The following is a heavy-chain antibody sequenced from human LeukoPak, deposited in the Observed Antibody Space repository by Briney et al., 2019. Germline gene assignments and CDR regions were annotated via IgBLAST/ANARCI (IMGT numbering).Heavy chain of an antibody. Sequence: ATVKLSCKASGYTFTSYGISWVRQAPGQGLEWMGWISAYNGNTNYAQKLQGRVTMATDTSTSTAYMELRSLRSDDTAVYYCARVGEPDTGIAAAGTDAYYYYGMDVWGQGTTVTVSS. CDR2: ISAYNGNT. V-gene: IGHV1-18*01. J-gene: IGHJ6*02. CDR1: GYTFTSYG. D-gene: IGHD6-13*01. CDR3: ARVGEPDTGIAAAGTDAYYYYGMDV.